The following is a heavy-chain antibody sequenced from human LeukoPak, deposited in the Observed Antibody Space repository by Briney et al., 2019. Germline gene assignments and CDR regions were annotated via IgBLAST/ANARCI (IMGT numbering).Heavy chain of an antibody. Sequence: SETLSLTCAVYGGSFSGYYWSWIRQPPGKGLEWIGEINHSGSTNYNPSLKSRVTISVDTSKNQFSLKLSSVTAADTAVYYCARHREYCSSTSCYRYYYYYMDVWGKGTTVTVSS. CDR3: ARHREYCSSTSCYRYYYYYMDV. CDR2: INHSGST. V-gene: IGHV4-34*01. J-gene: IGHJ6*03. CDR1: GGSFSGYY. D-gene: IGHD2-2*01.